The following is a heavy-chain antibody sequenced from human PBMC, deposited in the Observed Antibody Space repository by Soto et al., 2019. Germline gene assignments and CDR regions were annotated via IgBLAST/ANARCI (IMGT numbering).Heavy chain of an antibody. CDR1: GGSFSGYY. V-gene: IGHV4-34*01. CDR3: ARYCSGGSCYGYVDY. D-gene: IGHD2-15*01. CDR2: INHSGST. J-gene: IGHJ4*02. Sequence: ASETLSLTCAVYGGSFSGYYWSWIRQPPGKGLEWIGEINHSGSTNYNPSLKSRVTISVDTSKNQFSLKLSSVTAADTAVYYCARYCSGGSCYGYVDYWGQGTLVTVSS.